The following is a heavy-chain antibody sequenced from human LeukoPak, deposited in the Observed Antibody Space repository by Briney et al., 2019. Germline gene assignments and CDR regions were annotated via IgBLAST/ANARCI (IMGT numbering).Heavy chain of an antibody. D-gene: IGHD3-3*01. Sequence: SETLSLTCTVSGASISSDEYYWGWIRQSPGKGLEWIASVSYSGTVYYNPSLESRVTISVDTSKNQFSLKLSSVTAADTAVYYCAREDYDFWSGYYDRKFYYYDYWGQGTLVTVSS. J-gene: IGHJ4*02. CDR1: GASISSDEYY. CDR3: AREDYDFWSGYYDRKFYYYDY. V-gene: IGHV4-39*07. CDR2: VSYSGTV.